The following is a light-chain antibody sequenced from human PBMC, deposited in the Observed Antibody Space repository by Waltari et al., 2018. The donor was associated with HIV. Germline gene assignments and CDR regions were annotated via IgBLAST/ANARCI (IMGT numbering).Light chain of an antibody. CDR1: SSDVGGYNY. CDR2: EVN. V-gene: IGLV2-8*01. Sequence: QSALTQPPSASGSLGPSVTISCTGASSDVGGYNYVSWYQQHPGKAPKLIIYEVNKRPSGVPDRFFGSKSGNTASLTVSGLQAEDEADYYCSSYAGSNNFVVFGGGTNLTVL. J-gene: IGLJ2*01. CDR3: SSYAGSNNFVV.